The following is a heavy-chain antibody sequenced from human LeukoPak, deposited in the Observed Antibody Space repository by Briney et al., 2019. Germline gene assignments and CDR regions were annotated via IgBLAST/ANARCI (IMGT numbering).Heavy chain of an antibody. Sequence: PGGSLRLSCAASGFTVSANYMSWVRQPPRKGLEWVSVIYSSGHTSYADSVKGRFTISRDNSKITLYLQMNSLRADDTAVYYWVRDRRHDDSTGYYSVGFDSWGQGTLVTVSS. J-gene: IGHJ4*02. CDR3: VRDRRHDDSTGYYSVGFDS. CDR1: GFTVSANY. D-gene: IGHD3-22*01. V-gene: IGHV3-53*01. CDR2: IYSSGHT.